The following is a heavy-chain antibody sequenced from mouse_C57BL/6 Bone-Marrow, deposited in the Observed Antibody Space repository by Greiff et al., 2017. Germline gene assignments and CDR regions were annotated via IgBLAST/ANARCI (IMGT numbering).Heavy chain of an antibody. CDR1: GYTFTSYW. CDR2: INPSNGGT. Sequence: QVQLQQPGTELVKPGASVKLSCKASGYTFTSYWMHWVQQRPGQGLEWIGNINPSNGGTNYNEQFQSKATLTVDKSSSTAYMQLSSLTSEDSAVYYCARRFITTAGGYFDFWGTGTTVTVSS. CDR3: ARRFITTAGGYFDF. J-gene: IGHJ1*03. D-gene: IGHD1-1*01. V-gene: IGHV1-53*01.